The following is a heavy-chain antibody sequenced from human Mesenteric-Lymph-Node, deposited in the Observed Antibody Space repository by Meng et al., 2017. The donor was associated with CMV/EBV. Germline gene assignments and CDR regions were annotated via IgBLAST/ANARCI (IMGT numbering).Heavy chain of an antibody. J-gene: IGHJ4*02. CDR2: ISSDESST. D-gene: IGHD2-21*01. V-gene: IGHV3-74*01. CDR1: GFTFSSSW. CDR3: ASIGGCGGDCYYDY. Sequence: GGSLRLSCAASGFTFSSSWMHWVRQAPGKGLVWVSRISSDESSTSYVDSVKGRFTISRDNAKNTPYLQMNSLRADDTAMYYCASIGGCGGDCYYDYWGQGTLVTVSS.